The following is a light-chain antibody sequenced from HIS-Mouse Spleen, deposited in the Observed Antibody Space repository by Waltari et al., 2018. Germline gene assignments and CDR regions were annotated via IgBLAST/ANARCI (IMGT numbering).Light chain of an antibody. J-gene: IGLJ2*01. CDR2: EVS. CDR1: SSDVGGYNY. V-gene: IGLV2-14*01. CDR3: SSYTSSSTL. Sequence: QSALTQPASVSGSPEQSITISCTGTSSDVGGYNYVSWYQQHPGKAPKLMIYEVSNRPSGVSNRFSGSKSGNTASLTISGLQAEDEADYYCSSYTSSSTLFGGGTKLTVL.